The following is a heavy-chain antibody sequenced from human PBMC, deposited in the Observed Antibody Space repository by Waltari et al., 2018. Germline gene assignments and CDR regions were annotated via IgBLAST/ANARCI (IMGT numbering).Heavy chain of an antibody. CDR2: IYSSVTT. Sequence: QVQLQESGPGLVKPSQTLSLTCTVPGGSIRRGGYYWSWILQHPGKGLEWIGYIYSSVTTYYNPSLKILVTISVDTSKNQFSLKLGSVTAADTAVYYCAREYRVRAVINYYYYGMDVWGQGTTVTVSS. D-gene: IGHD3-10*01. V-gene: IGHV4-31*01. CDR1: GGSIRRGGYY. CDR3: AREYRVRAVINYYYYGMDV. J-gene: IGHJ6*02.